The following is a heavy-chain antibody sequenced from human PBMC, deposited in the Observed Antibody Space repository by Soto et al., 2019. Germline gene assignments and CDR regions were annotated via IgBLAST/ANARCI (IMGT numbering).Heavy chain of an antibody. J-gene: IGHJ4*02. CDR1: GFTFSSYG. CDR3: AKDLIAVAVKVGYFDY. Sequence: GGSLRLSCAASGFTFSSYGMHWVRQAPGKGLEWVAVISYDGSNKYYADSVKGRFTISRDNSKNTLYLQMNSLRAEDTAVYYCAKDLIAVAVKVGYFDYWGQGTLVTVSS. D-gene: IGHD6-19*01. V-gene: IGHV3-30*18. CDR2: ISYDGSNK.